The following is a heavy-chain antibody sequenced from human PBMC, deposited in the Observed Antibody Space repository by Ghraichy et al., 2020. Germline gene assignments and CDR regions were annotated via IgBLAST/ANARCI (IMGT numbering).Heavy chain of an antibody. CDR1: GGSISSSSYY. V-gene: IGHV4-39*01. D-gene: IGHD6-19*01. J-gene: IGHJ4*02. CDR2: IYYSGST. CDR3: ARRSIAVAGTFDY. Sequence: ESLNISCTVSGGSISSSSYYWGWIRQPPGKGLEWIGSIYYSGSTYYNPSLKSRVTISVDTSKNQFSLKLSSVTAADTAVYYCARRSIAVAGTFDYWGQGTLVTVSS.